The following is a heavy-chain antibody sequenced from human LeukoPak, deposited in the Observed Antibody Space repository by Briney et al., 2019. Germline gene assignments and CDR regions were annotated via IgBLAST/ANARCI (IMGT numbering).Heavy chain of an antibody. J-gene: IGHJ4*02. CDR3: AKGERYYDILTGYYRD. V-gene: IGHV1-8*01. CDR2: MNPNSGNT. Sequence: ASVKVSCKASGYTFTSYDINWVRQATGQGLEWMGWMNPNSGNTGYAQKFQGRVTMTRNTSISTAYMELSSLRSEDTAVYYCAKGERYYDILTGYYRDWGQGTLVTVSS. CDR1: GYTFTSYD. D-gene: IGHD3-9*01.